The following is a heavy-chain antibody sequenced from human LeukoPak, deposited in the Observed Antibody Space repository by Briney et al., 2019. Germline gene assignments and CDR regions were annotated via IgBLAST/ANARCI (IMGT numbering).Heavy chain of an antibody. CDR2: IIPILGIA. V-gene: IGHV1-69*04. CDR1: GGTFSSYA. D-gene: IGHD2-21*02. J-gene: IGHJ5*02. CDR3: AREGVGGGDLDNWFDP. Sequence: ASVKVSCKASGGTFSSYAISWVRQAPGQGLEWMGRIIPILGIANYAQKFQGRVTITADKSTSTAYMELSSLRSEDTAVYYCAREGVGGGDLDNWFDPWGQGTLVTVSS.